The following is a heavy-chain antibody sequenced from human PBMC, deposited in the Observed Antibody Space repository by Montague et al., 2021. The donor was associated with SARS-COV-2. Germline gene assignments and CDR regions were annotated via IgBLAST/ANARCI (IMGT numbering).Heavy chain of an antibody. Sequence: SLRLSCAASGFTLTNYYLSWVRQAPGEGLEWVANIRQDVEERNYLSSVRGRFTISRDNARNSLYLQMNSLRGDDTAVSYCARGSPGIGMDVWGQGTTVTVSS. CDR1: GFTLTNYY. CDR3: ARGSPGIGMDV. V-gene: IGHV3-7*01. D-gene: IGHD1-26*01. CDR2: IRQDVEER. J-gene: IGHJ6*02.